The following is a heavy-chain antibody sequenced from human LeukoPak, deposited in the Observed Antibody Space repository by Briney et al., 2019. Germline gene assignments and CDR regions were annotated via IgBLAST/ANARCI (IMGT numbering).Heavy chain of an antibody. D-gene: IGHD5-18*01. J-gene: IGHJ3*02. CDR1: GFTVSSNY. Sequence: GGSLRLSCAASGFTVSSNYMSWVRQAPGKGLEWVSVIYSGGSTYYADSVKGRLTISRDNSKNTLYLQMNSLRAEDTAVYYCARDGRYSYGHDAFDIWGQGTMVTVSS. CDR2: IYSGGST. V-gene: IGHV3-53*01. CDR3: ARDGRYSYGHDAFDI.